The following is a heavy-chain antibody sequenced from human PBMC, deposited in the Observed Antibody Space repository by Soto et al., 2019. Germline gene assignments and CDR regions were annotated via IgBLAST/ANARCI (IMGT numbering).Heavy chain of an antibody. CDR2: TYXRSKWYN. CDR3: ARGARSSSWYAYSYYGMDV. Sequence: SVSSXSAAWXWIRQSPSRGLEWLGRTYXRSKWYNDYAVSVKSRITINPDTSKNQFSLQLNSVTPEDTAVYYCARGARSSSWYAYSYYGMDVWGQGTTVTVSS. V-gene: IGHV6-1*01. D-gene: IGHD6-13*01. J-gene: IGHJ6*02. CDR1: SVSSXSAA.